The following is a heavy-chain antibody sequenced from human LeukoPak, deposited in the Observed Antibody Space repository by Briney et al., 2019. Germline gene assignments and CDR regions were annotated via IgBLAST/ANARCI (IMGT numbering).Heavy chain of an antibody. CDR2: IIPIFGTA. J-gene: IGHJ4*02. CDR3: ARARGYSYGYGVDY. CDR1: GSTFSSYA. Sequence: SVKVSCKASGSTFSSYAISWVRQAPGQGLEWMGGIIPIFGTANYAQKFQGRVTITADESTSTAYMELSSLRSEDTAVYYCARARGYSYGYGVDYWGQGTLVTVSS. V-gene: IGHV1-69*13. D-gene: IGHD5-18*01.